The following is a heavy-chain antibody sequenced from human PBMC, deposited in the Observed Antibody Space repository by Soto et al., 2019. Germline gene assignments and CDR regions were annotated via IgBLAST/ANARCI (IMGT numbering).Heavy chain of an antibody. CDR2: IYWDDIK. V-gene: IGHV2-5*02. CDR1: GFSLSTSVVG. CDR3: AQKRPEYWPLDY. Sequence: QITLKESGPTLVRPTQTLTLTCAFSGFSLSTSVVGVGWIRQPPGKALEWLAVIYWDDIKHYSPSLRSRLTIPQDTSKIQVVISMNNMDPRDTGTYYCAQKRPEYWPLDYLGKGTLVTVSS. J-gene: IGHJ4*02. D-gene: IGHD2-8*02.